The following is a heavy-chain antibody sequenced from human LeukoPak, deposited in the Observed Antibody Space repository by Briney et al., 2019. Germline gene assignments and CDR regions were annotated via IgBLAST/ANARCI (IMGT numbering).Heavy chain of an antibody. V-gene: IGHV1-46*01. J-gene: IGHJ4*02. Sequence: ASVNVSCKASGYTFTSYYMHWVRQAPGQGLEWMGIINPSGGSTSYAQKFQARVTMTRDTSTTTVYMELSSLRSEDTAVYYCARGPPPYGSGTYYLDYWGQGTLVTVSS. D-gene: IGHD3-10*01. CDR3: ARGPPPYGSGTYYLDY. CDR2: INPSGGST. CDR1: GYTFTSYY.